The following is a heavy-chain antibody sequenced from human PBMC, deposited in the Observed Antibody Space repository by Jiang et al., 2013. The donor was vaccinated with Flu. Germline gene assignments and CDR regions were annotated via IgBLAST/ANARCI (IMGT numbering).Heavy chain of an antibody. Sequence: LAPGQGLAWLGMIDPRTGATRYVQKFQGRVTMTRDTSTSTVYMELSSLRSEDTAVYYCARDLGGKGYYFDYWGQGTLVTVSS. CDR2: IDPRTGAT. D-gene: IGHD4-23*01. J-gene: IGHJ4*02. V-gene: IGHV1-46*01. CDR3: ARDLGGKGYYFDY.